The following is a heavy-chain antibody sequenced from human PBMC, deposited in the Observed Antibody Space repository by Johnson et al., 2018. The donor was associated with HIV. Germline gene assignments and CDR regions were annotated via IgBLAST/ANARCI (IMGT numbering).Heavy chain of an antibody. V-gene: IGHV3-66*01. CDR1: GFTVSSNY. D-gene: IGHD6-19*01. CDR2: IYSGGST. CDR3: VRDQGSGWPTNAFDS. Sequence: VQLVESGGGLVQPGGSLRLSCAASGFTVSSNYMSWVRQAPGKGLEWVSVIYSGGSTYYADSVKGRFTISRDNSKNTLYLQMNSLRAEDTAVYYCVRDQGSGWPTNAFDSWGRGTRVTVSS. J-gene: IGHJ3*02.